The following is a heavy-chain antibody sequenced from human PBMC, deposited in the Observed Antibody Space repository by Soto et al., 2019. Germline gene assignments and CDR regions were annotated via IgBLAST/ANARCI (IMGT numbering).Heavy chain of an antibody. CDR1: GGSMRGYS. D-gene: IGHD3-3*01. CDR3: ARVAMENYHDMWSGSTSSALDV. J-gene: IGHJ6*02. Sequence: SETLSLTCKVSGGSMRGYSWSWIRQTPGEGLEWIGCVSHSGRTDYSPSLKNRVTISLDMSKNHFALHVNSVDPADTAVYYCARVAMENYHDMWSGSTSSALDVWGQGTTVTVSS. CDR2: VSHSGRT. V-gene: IGHV4-59*13.